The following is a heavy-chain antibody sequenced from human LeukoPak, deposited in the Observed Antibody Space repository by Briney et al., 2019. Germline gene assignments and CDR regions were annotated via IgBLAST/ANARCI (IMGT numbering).Heavy chain of an antibody. CDR3: ARDRLELGALVYYYYGMDV. CDR1: GYSFTSYA. V-gene: IGHV7-4-1*02. J-gene: IGHJ6*02. D-gene: IGHD1-7*01. CDR2: INTNTGNP. Sequence: GASVKVSCKASGYSFTSYAMNWVRQAPGQGLEWMGWINTNTGNPTHAQGFTGRCVFSLDTSVSTAYLQISSLKAEDTAVYYCARDRLELGALVYYYYGMDVWGQGTTVTVSS.